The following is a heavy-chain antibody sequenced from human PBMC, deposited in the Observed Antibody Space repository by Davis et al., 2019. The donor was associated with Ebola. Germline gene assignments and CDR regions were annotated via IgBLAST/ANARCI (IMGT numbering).Heavy chain of an antibody. V-gene: IGHV3-11*01. CDR3: ARDTVVPAADYFDY. CDR2: ISSSGSTI. D-gene: IGHD2-2*01. J-gene: IGHJ4*02. CDR1: GFTFSDYY. Sequence: GESLKISCAASGFTFSDYYMSWSRQAPGKGLEWVSYISSSGSTIYYADSVKGRFTISRDNAKNSLYLQMNSLRAEDTAVYYCARDTVVPAADYFDYWGQGTLVTVSS.